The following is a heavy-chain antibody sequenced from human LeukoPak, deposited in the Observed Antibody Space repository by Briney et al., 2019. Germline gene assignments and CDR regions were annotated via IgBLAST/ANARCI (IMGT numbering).Heavy chain of an antibody. CDR2: FIGSGGST. CDR1: GFTFSSYA. Sequence: GGPLRPSCAVSGFTFSSYAMGGVPKAPGKGLRWCSAFIGSGGSTYYADSVKGRFTISRDNSKNTLYLQMNSLRAEDTAVYYCAKAQYSGSYLRLDAFDIWGQGTMVTVSS. J-gene: IGHJ3*02. CDR3: AKAQYSGSYLRLDAFDI. D-gene: IGHD1-26*01. V-gene: IGHV3-23*01.